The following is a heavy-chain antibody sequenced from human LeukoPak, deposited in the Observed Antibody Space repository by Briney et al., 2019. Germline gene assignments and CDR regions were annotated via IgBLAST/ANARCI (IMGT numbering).Heavy chain of an antibody. CDR3: AKSNWNYEFDY. J-gene: IGHJ4*02. V-gene: IGHV3-23*01. CDR2: ISGSGGST. CDR1: GFTFSSYA. Sequence: GASLRLSCAASGFTFSSYAMSWVRQAPGKGLEWVSAISGSGGSTYYADSVKGRFTISRDNSKNTLYLQVNSLRAEDTAVYYCAKSNWNYEFDYWGQGTLVTVSS. D-gene: IGHD1-7*01.